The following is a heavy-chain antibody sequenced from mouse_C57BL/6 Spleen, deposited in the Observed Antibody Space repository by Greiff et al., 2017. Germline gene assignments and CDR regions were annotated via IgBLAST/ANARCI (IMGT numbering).Heavy chain of an antibody. Sequence: EVNVEESGGGLVQPGGSLSLSCAASGFTFTDYYMSWVRQPPGKALEWLGFIRNKANGYTTEYSASVKGRFTISRDNSQSILYLQMNALRAEDSATYYCARFDYGSSLDYWGQGTTLTVSS. D-gene: IGHD1-1*01. CDR3: ARFDYGSSLDY. CDR1: GFTFTDYY. CDR2: IRNKANGYTT. J-gene: IGHJ2*01. V-gene: IGHV7-3*01.